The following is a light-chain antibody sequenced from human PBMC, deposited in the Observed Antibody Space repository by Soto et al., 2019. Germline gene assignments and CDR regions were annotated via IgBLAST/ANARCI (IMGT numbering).Light chain of an antibody. V-gene: IGLV2-14*01. CDR3: SSYTTSNTRQIV. Sequence: QSVLTQPASVSGSTGQSITISCTRTSSDVGGYNYVSWYQQHPGKAPKFMIYDVSNRPSGVSNRFSGSKSGNTASLTISGLQAEDEADYYCSSYTTSNTRQIVFGTGTKVTVL. CDR2: DVS. J-gene: IGLJ1*01. CDR1: SSDVGGYNY.